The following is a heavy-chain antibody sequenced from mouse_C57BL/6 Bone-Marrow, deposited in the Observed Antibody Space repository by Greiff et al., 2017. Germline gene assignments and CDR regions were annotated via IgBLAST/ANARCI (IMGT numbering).Heavy chain of an antibody. J-gene: IGHJ3*01. Sequence: DVKLVESGGGLVKPGGSLKLSCAASGFTFSDYGMPWVRQAPEQGLEWVANISSGSSPTDYADTVKGRFTISRDKAKNTLFLQMTRLRSDDTAMYYCARGWWEVGFANGGQGTLVTVSA. V-gene: IGHV5-17*01. CDR2: ISSGSSPT. CDR3: ARGWWEVGFAN. D-gene: IGHD1-1*02. CDR1: GFTFSDYG.